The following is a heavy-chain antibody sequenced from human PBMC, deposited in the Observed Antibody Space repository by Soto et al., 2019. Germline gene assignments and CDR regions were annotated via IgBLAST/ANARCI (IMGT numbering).Heavy chain of an antibody. CDR1: GFSFSSYG. Sequence: GGSLRLSCAASGFSFSSYGVHWVRQAPGKGLEWVAVIWYDGSNKYYADSVKGRFTISRDNSKNTLYLQMNSLRAEDTAVYYCARSSGYYYYFDYWGQGTLVTVSS. CDR3: ARSSGYYYYFDY. CDR2: IWYDGSNK. J-gene: IGHJ4*02. V-gene: IGHV3-33*01. D-gene: IGHD3-22*01.